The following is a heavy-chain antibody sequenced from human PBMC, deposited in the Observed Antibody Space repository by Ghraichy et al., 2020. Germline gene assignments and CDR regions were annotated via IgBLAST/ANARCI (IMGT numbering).Heavy chain of an antibody. CDR3: AREGGNDCSGGSCSRDFDY. Sequence: GGSLRLSCAASGFTFSNYAMDWVRQAPGKGLEWLSYITSSGSTRYYADSVKGRFTISRDNVKNSLYLQMSSLRDEETAVYYCAREGGNDCSGGSCSRDFDYWGQGTLVTVSS. CDR2: ITSSGSTR. CDR1: GFTFSNYA. D-gene: IGHD2-15*01. V-gene: IGHV3-48*02. J-gene: IGHJ4*02.